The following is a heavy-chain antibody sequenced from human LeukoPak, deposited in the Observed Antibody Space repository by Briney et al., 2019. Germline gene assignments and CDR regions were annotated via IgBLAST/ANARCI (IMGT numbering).Heavy chain of an antibody. CDR1: GYTFTSYG. J-gene: IGHJ4*02. D-gene: IGHD6-13*01. V-gene: IGHV1-18*01. CDR2: ISAYNGNT. CDR3: ALDHSSSWYGRYFDY. Sequence: ASVKVSCKASGYTFTSYGISWVRQAPGQGLEWMGWISAYNGNTNYAQKLQGRVTMTTDTSTSTAYMELRSLRSDDTAVYYCALDHSSSWYGRYFDYWGQGTLVTVSS.